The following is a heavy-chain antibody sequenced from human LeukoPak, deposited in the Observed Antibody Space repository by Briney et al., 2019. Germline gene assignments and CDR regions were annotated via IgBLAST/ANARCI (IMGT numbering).Heavy chain of an antibody. CDR1: GGSISSSNW. CDR3: ARAPYDFRSGYYRSWFDP. J-gene: IGHJ5*02. CDR2: IYHSGST. Sequence: SGTLSLTCAVSGGSISSSNWWSWVRQPPGKGLEWIGEIYHSGSTNYNPSLKSRVTISVDKSKNQFSLKLSSVTAADTAVHYCARAPYDFRSGYYRSWFDPWGQGTLVTVSS. V-gene: IGHV4-4*02. D-gene: IGHD3-3*01.